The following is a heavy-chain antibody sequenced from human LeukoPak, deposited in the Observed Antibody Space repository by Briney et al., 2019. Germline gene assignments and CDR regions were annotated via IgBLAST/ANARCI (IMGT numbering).Heavy chain of an antibody. V-gene: IGHV3-23*01. CDR1: GFTFSSYA. D-gene: IGHD5-18*01. Sequence: PGGSLRLSCAASGFTFSSYAMSWVRQAPGKGLEWVSAISGSGGSTYYADSVKGRFTISRDNSKNTLYLQMNSLKTEDTAVYYCTRLLPALDTAAGDYWGQGTLVTVSS. J-gene: IGHJ4*02. CDR2: ISGSGGST. CDR3: TRLLPALDTAAGDY.